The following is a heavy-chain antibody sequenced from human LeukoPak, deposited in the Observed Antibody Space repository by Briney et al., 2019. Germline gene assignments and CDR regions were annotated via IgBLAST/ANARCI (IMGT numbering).Heavy chain of an antibody. J-gene: IGHJ4*02. CDR3: ARTRYYYNSRSYGAPYYFDY. Sequence: SETLSLTCTVSGGSISSSSSYWGWIRQPPGTGLEWIGSIYYSGSTYYNPSLKSRITISVDTSKNQFSLKLSSVTAADTAVYYCARTRYYYNSRSYGAPYYFDYWGQGTLVTVSS. CDR2: IYYSGST. D-gene: IGHD3-10*01. V-gene: IGHV4-39*01. CDR1: GGSISSSSSY.